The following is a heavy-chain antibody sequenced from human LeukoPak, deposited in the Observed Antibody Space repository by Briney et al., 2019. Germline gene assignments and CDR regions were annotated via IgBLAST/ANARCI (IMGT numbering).Heavy chain of an antibody. V-gene: IGHV3-23*01. CDR2: ISVSAGST. J-gene: IGHJ4*02. D-gene: IGHD6-13*01. CDR1: GFTFSTYA. Sequence: GRSLRLSSAASGFTFSTYAMSWVRQAPGKGLEWVSAISVSAGSTYYADSVKGRFTISRDNSKNTLYLQMNSLRAEDTAVYYCATGSVRYSASWYSQEGDYWGQGTLVTVSS. CDR3: ATGSVRYSASWYSQEGDY.